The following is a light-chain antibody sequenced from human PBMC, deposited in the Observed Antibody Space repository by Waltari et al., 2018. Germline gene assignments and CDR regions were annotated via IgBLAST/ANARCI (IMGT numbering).Light chain of an antibody. CDR3: QLYVRLPVT. J-gene: IGKJ1*01. CDR2: GAS. V-gene: IGKV3-20*01. Sequence: VLTQSPGTLSLSPGERATLSCRASQSVSRTLAWYQQKPGQAPRLLIYGASTRAAGIPDRFSGSGSGTDFSLTISRLEPEDFAVYYCQLYVRLPVTFGQGTKVEIK. CDR1: QSVSRT.